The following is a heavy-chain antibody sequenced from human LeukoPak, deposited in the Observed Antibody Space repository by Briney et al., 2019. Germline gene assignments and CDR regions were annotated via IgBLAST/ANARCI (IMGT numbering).Heavy chain of an antibody. CDR1: GGSISSGGYY. Sequence: SETLSLTCTVSGGSISSGGYYWSWIRQPPGKGLEWIGYIHHSGNPYYNPSLKSRVTISVDGSKNQFSLKLTSVTAADTAVYYCARDHPIVDPLDAFDVWGQGTVVTVSS. J-gene: IGHJ3*01. V-gene: IGHV4-30-2*01. CDR3: ARDHPIVDPLDAFDV. CDR2: IHHSGNP. D-gene: IGHD1-26*01.